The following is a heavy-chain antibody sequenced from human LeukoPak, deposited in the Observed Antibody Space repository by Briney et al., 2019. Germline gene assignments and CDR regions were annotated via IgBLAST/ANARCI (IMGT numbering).Heavy chain of an antibody. Sequence: PGGSLRLSCAASGLIFSDYYMSWIRQAPGKGLEWVAYISPSQNDIYYTESVRGRFTISRDNAKNSLYLQMSSLRADDTAVYYCTSGSSSVGYWGQGTLVTVSS. CDR1: GLIFSDYY. V-gene: IGHV3-11*01. J-gene: IGHJ4*02. CDR3: TSGSSSVGY. CDR2: ISPSQNDI. D-gene: IGHD6-6*01.